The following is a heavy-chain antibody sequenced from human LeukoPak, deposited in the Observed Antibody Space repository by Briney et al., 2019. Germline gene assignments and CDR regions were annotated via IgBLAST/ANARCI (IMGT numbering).Heavy chain of an antibody. CDR1: GGSFSGYY. Sequence: SETLSLTCAVYGGSFSGYYWRWIRQPPGKGLEWIGEINHSGSTNYNPSLKSRVTISVDTSKNQFSLKLSSVTAADTSVYYRARRRVGATFYYYYYMDVWGKGTTVTVSS. CDR3: ARRRVGATFYYYYYMDV. CDR2: INHSGST. V-gene: IGHV4-34*01. J-gene: IGHJ6*03. D-gene: IGHD1-26*01.